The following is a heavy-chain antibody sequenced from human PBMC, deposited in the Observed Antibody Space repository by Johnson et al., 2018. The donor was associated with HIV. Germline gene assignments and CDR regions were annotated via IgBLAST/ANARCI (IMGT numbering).Heavy chain of an antibody. CDR3: AKVRRYDPDGAFDV. CDR1: GFTFNNYA. J-gene: IGHJ3*01. Sequence: VQLVESGGGFVQPGGSLRLSCAASGFTFNNYAMSWVRQAPGTGLEWVSGISGSGGSTYYAASEKGRFTISRDNSKNTLYLQMNSLRAEDTAVYYCAKVRRYDPDGAFDVWGQGTMVTVSS. CDR2: ISGSGGST. V-gene: IGHV3-23*04. D-gene: IGHD3-3*01.